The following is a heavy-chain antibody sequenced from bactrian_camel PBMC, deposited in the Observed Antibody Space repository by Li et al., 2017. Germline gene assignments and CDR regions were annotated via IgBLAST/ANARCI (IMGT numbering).Heavy chain of an antibody. V-gene: IGHV3-3*01. CDR2: IQVSNGMT. Sequence: HVQLVESGGGSVQTGGSLRLSCVVRRPRHNNYYMAWFRQAPGKEREGVAGIQVSNGMTYVADSVKGRFTVSRDNAKKTLYLQMNTLKPDDSALYYCAADAGLGCNGDFELSDYYYWGQGTQVTVS. D-gene: IGHD2*01. J-gene: IGHJ4*01. CDR3: AADAGLGCNGDFELSDYYY. CDR1: RPRHNNYY.